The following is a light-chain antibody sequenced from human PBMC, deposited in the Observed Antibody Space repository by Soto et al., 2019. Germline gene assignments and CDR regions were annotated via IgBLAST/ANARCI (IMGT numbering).Light chain of an antibody. CDR1: QSVSSN. CDR3: QQYGSSGT. Sequence: IVLTHAPGILSFSRGERATLSFRASQSVSSNLAWYQQKPGQAPRLLIYGASTRATGIPARFSGSGSGTDFTLTISRLEPEDFAVYYCQQYGSSGTFGQGTKVDIK. CDR2: GAS. J-gene: IGKJ1*01. V-gene: IGKV3-20*01.